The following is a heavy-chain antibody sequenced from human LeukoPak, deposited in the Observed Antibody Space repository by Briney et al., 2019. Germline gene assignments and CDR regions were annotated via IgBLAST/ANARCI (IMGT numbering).Heavy chain of an antibody. D-gene: IGHD1-26*01. J-gene: IGHJ3*02. CDR1: GFTFSSYS. CDR2: ISSSSSYI. Sequence: GGSLRLSCAASGFTFSSYSMNWVRQAPGKGLEWVSSISSSSSYIYCADSVKGRFTISRDNAKNSLYLQMNSLRAEDTAVYYCASPVGATTGAFDIWGQGTMVTVSS. CDR3: ASPVGATTGAFDI. V-gene: IGHV3-21*01.